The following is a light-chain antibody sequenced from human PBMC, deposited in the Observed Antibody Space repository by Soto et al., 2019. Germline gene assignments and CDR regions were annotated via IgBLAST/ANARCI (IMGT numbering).Light chain of an antibody. CDR1: QSVSSSY. V-gene: IGKV3-15*01. CDR2: GAS. CDR3: QQYNNWPWT. Sequence: EIVLTQSPGTLSLSPGETATLSSRASQSVSSSYLAWYQQKPGQAPRLLIYGASTRATGIPARFSGSGSGTEFTLTISSLQSEDFAVYYCQQYNNWPWTFGQGTKVDIK. J-gene: IGKJ1*01.